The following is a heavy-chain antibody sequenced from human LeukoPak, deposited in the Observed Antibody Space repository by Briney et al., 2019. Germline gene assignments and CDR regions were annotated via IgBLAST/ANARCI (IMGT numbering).Heavy chain of an antibody. CDR3: ASTSTRLLWFGELEYNWFDP. Sequence: GGSLRLSCAASGFTFSSYSMNWVRQAPGKGLEWVSSISSSSSYIYYADSGKGRFTISRDNAKNSLYLQMNSLRAEDTAVYYCASTSTRLLWFGELEYNWFDPWGQGTLVTVSS. V-gene: IGHV3-21*01. CDR1: GFTFSSYS. CDR2: ISSSSSYI. D-gene: IGHD3-10*01. J-gene: IGHJ5*02.